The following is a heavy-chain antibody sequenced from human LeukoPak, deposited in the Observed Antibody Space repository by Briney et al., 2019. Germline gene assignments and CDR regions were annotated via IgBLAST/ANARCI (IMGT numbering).Heavy chain of an antibody. CDR1: GFTFSSHA. CDR2: ISGSGGST. CDR3: AKDLSWNYRNFDY. D-gene: IGHD1-7*01. Sequence: GESLRLSCAASGFTFSSHALSWVRQAPGKGLEWVSGISGSGGSTYYADSVKGRLTISRDNSKNTLYLQMNSLRAEDTAVYYCAKDLSWNYRNFDYWGQGTLVTVSS. V-gene: IGHV3-23*01. J-gene: IGHJ4*02.